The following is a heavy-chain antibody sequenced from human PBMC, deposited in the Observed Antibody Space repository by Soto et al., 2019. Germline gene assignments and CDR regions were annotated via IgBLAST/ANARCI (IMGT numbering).Heavy chain of an antibody. V-gene: IGHV3-9*01. CDR2: ISFNGGSI. J-gene: IGHJ4*02. CDR3: TKDNPKYGSGSQEGGFFDY. CDR1: GFTFDDYA. D-gene: IGHD3-10*01. Sequence: EVQVVESGGGLVQPGRSLRLSCEASGFTFDDYAMHWVRQAPGKGLEWVSGISFNGGSIGYAGSVKGRFTITRDNAKNSLYLQMDSLRPEDTALYYCTKDNPKYGSGSQEGGFFDYWGQGTLVTVSS.